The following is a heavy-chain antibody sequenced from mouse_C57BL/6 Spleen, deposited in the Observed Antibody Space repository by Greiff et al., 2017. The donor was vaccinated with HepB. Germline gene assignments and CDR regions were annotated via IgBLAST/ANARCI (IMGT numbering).Heavy chain of an antibody. D-gene: IGHD2-1*01. CDR1: GYAFSSSW. CDR2: IYPGDGDT. Sequence: QVQLQQSGPELVKPGASVKISCKASGYAFSSSWMNWVKQRPGKGLEWIGRIYPGDGDTNYNGKFKGKDTLTAEKSSSTAYMQLSSLTSEDSAVYFCARPYGNYEEAWFAYWGQGTLVTVSA. J-gene: IGHJ3*01. V-gene: IGHV1-82*01. CDR3: ARPYGNYEEAWFAY.